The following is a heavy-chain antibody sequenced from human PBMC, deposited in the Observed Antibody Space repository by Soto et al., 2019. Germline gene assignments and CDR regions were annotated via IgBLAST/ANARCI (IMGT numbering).Heavy chain of an antibody. J-gene: IGHJ6*02. CDR3: ARGSSTQDYYYYGMDV. CDR1: GFTFSSYS. V-gene: IGHV3-21*01. D-gene: IGHD2-2*01. Sequence: GGSLRLSCAASGFTFSSYSMNWVRQAPGKGLEWVSSISSSSSYIYYADSVKGRFTISRDNAKNSLYLQMNSLRAEDTAVYYCARGSSTQDYYYYGMDVWGQGTTVTVSS. CDR2: ISSSSSYI.